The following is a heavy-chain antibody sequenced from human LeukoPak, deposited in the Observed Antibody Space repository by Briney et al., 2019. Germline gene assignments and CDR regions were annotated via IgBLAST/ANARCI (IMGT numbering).Heavy chain of an antibody. J-gene: IGHJ5*02. CDR2: ISYDGSNK. Sequence: GGSLRLSCAASGFTFSTFSMNWVRQAPGKGLEWVAVISYDGSNKYYADSVKGRFTISRDNSKNTLYLQMNSLRAEDTAVYYCARAGDVVVVAATDEWFDPWGQGTLVTVSS. CDR1: GFTFSTFS. V-gene: IGHV3-30*03. D-gene: IGHD2-15*01. CDR3: ARAGDVVVVAATDEWFDP.